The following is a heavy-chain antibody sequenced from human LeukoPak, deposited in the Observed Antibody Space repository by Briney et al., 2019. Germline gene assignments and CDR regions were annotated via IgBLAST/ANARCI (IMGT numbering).Heavy chain of an antibody. CDR3: ARASIAAVTDY. CDR2: INPNSGGT. D-gene: IGHD6-13*01. Sequence: ASVKVSCKASGYTFTGYYMHWVRQAPGQGLEWMGWINPNSGGTNYAQKFQGRVTMTRDTSTSTVYMELSSLRSEDTAVYYCARASIAAVTDYWGQGTLVTVSS. CDR1: GYTFTGYY. V-gene: IGHV1-2*02. J-gene: IGHJ4*02.